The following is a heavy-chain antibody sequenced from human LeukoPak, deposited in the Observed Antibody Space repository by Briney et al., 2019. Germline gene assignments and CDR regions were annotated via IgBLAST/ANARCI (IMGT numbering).Heavy chain of an antibody. CDR1: GFTFSSYA. CDR2: ISGSGGST. D-gene: IGHD3-22*01. CDR3: ARFHTSGYYRHFDF. Sequence: GGSLRLSCAASGFTFSSYAMSWVRQAPGKGLEWVSAISGSGGSTYYADSVKGRFTISRDNSKNTLYLQMNSLRAEDTAVYYCARFHTSGYYRHFDFWGQGTLVTVSS. V-gene: IGHV3-23*01. J-gene: IGHJ4*02.